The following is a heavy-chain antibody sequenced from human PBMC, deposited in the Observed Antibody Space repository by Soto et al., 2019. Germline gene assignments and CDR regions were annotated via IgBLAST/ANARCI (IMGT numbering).Heavy chain of an antibody. Sequence: GESLKISCKGSGHSYTSYWIGRVPQRSRTGLERMQIIKPPRSETNYSPTCQGSFTISADRSTSTSFLQCSSLMASDTAMYYCVTRAVGRGGDGYYYVQLDVCGQRTTVTV. CDR2: IKPPRSET. CDR3: VTRAVGRGGDGYYYVQLDV. J-gene: IGHJ6*02. CDR1: GHSYTSYW. D-gene: IGHD1-26*01. V-gene: IGHV5-51*01.